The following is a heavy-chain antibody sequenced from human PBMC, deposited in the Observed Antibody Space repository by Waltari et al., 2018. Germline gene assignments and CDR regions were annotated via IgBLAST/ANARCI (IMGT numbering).Heavy chain of an antibody. Sequence: QVQLVQSGAEVKKPGASVKVSCKASGYTFTGYYMHWVRQATGPGLEWMGRINPNSGGTNYAQKFQGRVTMTRDTSISTAYMELSRLRSDDTAVYYCARDPSSIAARLGVYYFDYWGQGTLVTVSS. V-gene: IGHV1-2*06. D-gene: IGHD6-6*01. CDR1: GYTFTGYY. CDR2: INPNSGGT. J-gene: IGHJ4*02. CDR3: ARDPSSIAARLGVYYFDY.